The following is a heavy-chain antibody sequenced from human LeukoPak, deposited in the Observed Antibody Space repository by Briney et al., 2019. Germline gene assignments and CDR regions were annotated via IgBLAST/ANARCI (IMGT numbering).Heavy chain of an antibody. D-gene: IGHD3-10*01. CDR2: IYYSGST. CDR3: ARHFDHVGSGIYEY. Sequence: PSETLSLTCTVSGGSISSNNYYWGWSRQPPGKGLGWIGTIYYSGSTYYNPSLKSRVTISVDTSQNQFSLKLSSVTAADTAVYYCARHFDHVGSGIYEYWGQGTLVTVSS. CDR1: GGSISSNNYY. V-gene: IGHV4-39*01. J-gene: IGHJ4*02.